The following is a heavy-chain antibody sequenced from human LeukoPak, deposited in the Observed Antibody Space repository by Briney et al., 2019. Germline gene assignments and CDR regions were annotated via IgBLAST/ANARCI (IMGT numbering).Heavy chain of an antibody. V-gene: IGHV3-30-3*01. J-gene: IGHJ4*02. CDR2: ISYDGSNK. CDR1: GFTFSSYA. Sequence: GGSLRLSCAASGFTFSSYAMPWVRQAPGKGLEWVAVISYDGSNKYYADSVKGRFTISRDNSKNTLYLQMNSLRAEDTAVYYCARGLDSSGWYIDYWGQGTLSPSPQ. CDR3: ARGLDSSGWYIDY. D-gene: IGHD6-19*01.